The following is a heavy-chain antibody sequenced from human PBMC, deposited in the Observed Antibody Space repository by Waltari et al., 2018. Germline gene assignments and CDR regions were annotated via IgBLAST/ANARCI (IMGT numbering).Heavy chain of an antibody. V-gene: IGHV3-48*03. CDR3: ARGAGSGWYFAFDI. Sequence: EVQLVESGGGLVQPGGSLRLSCAASGFTFSSYEMNWVRQAPGKGLEWVSYISSSGSTTYYADSVKGRFTISRDNAKNSLYLQMNSLRAEDTAVYYCARGAGSGWYFAFDIWGQGTMVTVSS. CDR2: ISSSGSTT. J-gene: IGHJ3*02. CDR1: GFTFSSYE. D-gene: IGHD6-19*01.